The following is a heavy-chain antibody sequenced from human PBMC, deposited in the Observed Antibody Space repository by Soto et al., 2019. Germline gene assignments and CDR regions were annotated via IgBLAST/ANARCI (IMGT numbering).Heavy chain of an antibody. CDR3: ARDRFTSGLGATNFDC. D-gene: IGHD3-10*01. CDR1: GGSFSSYS. V-gene: IGHV1-69*01. CDR2: IIPVFGTT. Sequence: QVQLVQSGAEVKKPGSSVKVSCKASGGSFSSYSISWVRQAPGQGLEWIGGIIPVFGTTTYAQKFQGRVTITADASTTTAYMELSSLRSEDTAVYYCARDRFTSGLGATNFDCWGQETLVSVSS. J-gene: IGHJ4*02.